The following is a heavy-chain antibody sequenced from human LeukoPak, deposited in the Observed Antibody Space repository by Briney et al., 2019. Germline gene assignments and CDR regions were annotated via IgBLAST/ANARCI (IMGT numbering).Heavy chain of an antibody. V-gene: IGHV1-46*01. D-gene: IGHD3-10*01. J-gene: IGHJ6*03. CDR3: ARGILYGSGRNYYYYMDV. CDR2: INPNSGNT. CDR1: GYTFTGYY. Sequence: ASVKVSCKASGYTFTGYYMHWVRQAPGQGLEWMGWINPNSGNTGYAQKFQGRVTMTRDMSTSTVYMELSSLRSEDTAVYYCARGILYGSGRNYYYYMDVWGKGTTVTVSS.